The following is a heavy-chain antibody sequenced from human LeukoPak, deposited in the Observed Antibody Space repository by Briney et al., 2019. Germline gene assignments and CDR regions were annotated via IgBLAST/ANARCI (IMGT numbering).Heavy chain of an antibody. D-gene: IGHD1-14*01. CDR1: GFTFSSYA. V-gene: IGHV3-64*01. Sequence: GGSLRLSCAASGFTFSSYAMHWVRQAPGKGLEYVSAISSNGGSTYYANSVKGRFTISRDNSKNTLYLQMGSLRAEDMAVYYCAKSPEYEDREVPSFDYWGQGTLVTVSS. J-gene: IGHJ4*02. CDR2: ISSNGGST. CDR3: AKSPEYEDREVPSFDY.